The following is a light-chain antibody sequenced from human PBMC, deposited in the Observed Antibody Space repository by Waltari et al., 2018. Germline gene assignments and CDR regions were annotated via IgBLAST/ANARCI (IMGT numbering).Light chain of an antibody. J-gene: IGKJ4*01. CDR2: DAS. V-gene: IGKV3-11*01. Sequence: EIVLTQSPATLPLSPGESATLPCRASQSVSSYLSWYQQKPGQAPRLLMYDASKRATGIPARFSGSGSGTDFTLTISSLESEDFAVYYCQQRAHWLTFGGGTKVETK. CDR3: QQRAHWLT. CDR1: QSVSSY.